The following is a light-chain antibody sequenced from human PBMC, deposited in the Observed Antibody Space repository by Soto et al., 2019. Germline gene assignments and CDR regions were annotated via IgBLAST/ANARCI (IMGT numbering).Light chain of an antibody. Sequence: EIVLTQSPGTLSLSPGERATLSCRASQSVSSSYLAWYQQKPGQAPRLLIYGASSRAPGIPDRFSGSGSGTDFTLTIGRLELEDFAVYYRQQYCSLYTFGQGTKVEIK. V-gene: IGKV3-20*01. CDR3: QQYCSLYT. CDR2: GAS. J-gene: IGKJ2*01. CDR1: QSVSSSY.